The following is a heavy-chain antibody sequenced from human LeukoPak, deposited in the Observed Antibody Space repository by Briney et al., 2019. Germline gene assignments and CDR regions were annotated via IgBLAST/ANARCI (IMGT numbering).Heavy chain of an antibody. CDR3: ARHQYSSSGRWFDP. V-gene: IGHV4-38-2*02. CDR1: GYSISSGYY. J-gene: IGHJ5*02. D-gene: IGHD6-13*01. CDR2: IYHSGST. Sequence: SETLSLTCTVSGYSISSGYYWGWIRQPPGKGLEWIGSIYHSGSTYYNPSLKSRVTISVDTSKNQFSLKLSSVTAADTAVYYCARHQYSSSGRWFDPWGQGTLVTVSS.